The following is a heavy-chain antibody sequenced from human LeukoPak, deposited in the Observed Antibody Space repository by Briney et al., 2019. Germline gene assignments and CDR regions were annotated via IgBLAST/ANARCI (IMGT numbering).Heavy chain of an antibody. CDR2: IDAKNGDT. V-gene: IGHV1-18*01. CDR3: ARDPTGGYGFDY. D-gene: IGHD5-12*01. CDR1: GYTFTSYG. Sequence: GASVKVSCKASGYTFTSYGISWVRQAPGQGLEWMGWIDAKNGDTNYARKVQGRITMTTDTSTSTAYMELRSLRSDDTAMYYCARDPTGGYGFDYWGQGTLVTVSS. J-gene: IGHJ4*02.